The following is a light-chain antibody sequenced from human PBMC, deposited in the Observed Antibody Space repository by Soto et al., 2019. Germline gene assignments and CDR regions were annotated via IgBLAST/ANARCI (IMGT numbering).Light chain of an antibody. CDR1: SSDVGGYNY. V-gene: IGLV2-14*01. Sequence: QSALTQPASVAGSPGQSITISCTGTSSDVGGYNYVSWYQQHPGKAPKLMIYDVSNRPSGVSNRFSGAKSGNTASLTISGLQAEDEADYYCRSYKRSSNAVFGGGTQLPVL. J-gene: IGLJ7*01. CDR2: DVS. CDR3: RSYKRSSNAV.